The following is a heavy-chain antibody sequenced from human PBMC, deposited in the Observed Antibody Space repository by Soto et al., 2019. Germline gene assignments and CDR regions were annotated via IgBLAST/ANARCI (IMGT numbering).Heavy chain of an antibody. D-gene: IGHD6-6*01. Sequence: QVQLVESGGGVVQPGRSLRLSCAASGFTFSSYGMHWVRQAPGKGLEWVAVISYDGSNKYYADSVKGRFTISRYNSKNTRYLQMNSLRAEDTAVYYCAKENWEESSSSFIDYWGQGTLVTVSS. CDR1: GFTFSSYG. CDR2: ISYDGSNK. V-gene: IGHV3-30*18. J-gene: IGHJ4*02. CDR3: AKENWEESSSSFIDY.